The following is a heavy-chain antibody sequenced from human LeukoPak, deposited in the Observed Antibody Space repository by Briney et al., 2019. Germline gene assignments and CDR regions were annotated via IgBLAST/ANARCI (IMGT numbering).Heavy chain of an antibody. V-gene: IGHV3-30*02. D-gene: IGHD3-10*01. J-gene: IGHJ3*02. Sequence: PGRSLRLSCAASGFTFSSYGMHWVRQAPGKGLEWVAFIRHVGSNEYYADSVRGRFAISRDNSQNTLHLQMNILRVEDTAVYYCVKDWGVLPDYTADGFDIWGPGTMVTVSS. CDR3: VKDWGVLPDYTADGFDI. CDR1: GFTFSSYG. CDR2: IRHVGSNE.